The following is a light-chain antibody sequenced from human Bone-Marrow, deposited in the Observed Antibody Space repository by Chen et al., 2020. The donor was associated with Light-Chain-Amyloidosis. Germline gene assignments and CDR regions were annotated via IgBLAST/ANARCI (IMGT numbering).Light chain of an antibody. CDR3: QSADSSGTYEGI. V-gene: IGLV3-25*03. J-gene: IGLJ2*01. CDR2: RDT. Sequence: SYELTQPPSVSVSPGHTARITCSGDDLPTKYAYWYQHKPGPAPVLVRHRDTERPSGISERFSGSSSGTTATLTISEVQAEDEADYHCQSADSSGTYEGIFGGGTKLTVL. CDR1: DLPTKY.